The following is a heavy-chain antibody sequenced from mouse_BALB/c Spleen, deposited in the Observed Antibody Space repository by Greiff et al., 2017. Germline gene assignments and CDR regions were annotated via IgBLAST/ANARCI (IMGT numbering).Heavy chain of an antibody. D-gene: IGHD2-10*02. J-gene: IGHJ2*01. CDR1: GYTFTSYV. V-gene: IGHV1-14*01. CDR2: INPYNDGT. CDR3: ARRYGNYVDYFDD. Sequence: EVQLQQSGPELVKPGASVKMSCKASGYTFTSYVMHWVKQKPGQGLEWIGYINPYNDGTKYNEKFKGKATLTSDKSSSTAYMELSSLTSEDSAVYYCARRYGNYVDYFDDWGQGTTLTVSS.